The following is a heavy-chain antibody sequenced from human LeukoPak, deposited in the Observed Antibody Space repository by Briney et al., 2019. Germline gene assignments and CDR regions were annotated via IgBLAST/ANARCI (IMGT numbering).Heavy chain of an antibody. CDR1: GGSISSYY. CDR3: ARAGYQLLVYFDY. Sequence: SETLSLTCTVSGGSISSYYWSWIRQPPGKGLEWIGYIYYSGSTNYNPSLKSRVTISVDTSKNQFSLKLSSVTAADTAVYYCARAGYQLLVYFDYWGQGTLVTVSS. V-gene: IGHV4-59*01. J-gene: IGHJ4*02. CDR2: IYYSGST. D-gene: IGHD2-2*01.